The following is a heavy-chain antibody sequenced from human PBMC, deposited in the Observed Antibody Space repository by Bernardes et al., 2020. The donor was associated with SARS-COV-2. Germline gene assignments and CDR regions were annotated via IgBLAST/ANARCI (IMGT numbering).Heavy chain of an antibody. CDR2: ISGSGDST. CDR3: AKGSGSYYYFDY. CDR1: GFTFSSYV. D-gene: IGHD1-26*01. V-gene: IGHV3-23*01. J-gene: IGHJ4*02. Sequence: GGSLRLSCVASGFTFSSYVMRWVRQAPGKGLEWVSSISGSGDSTYYADSVKGRFTISKDNSKNTLCLQMNSLRAEDTAIYYCAKGSGSYYYFDYWGQGTLVTVS.